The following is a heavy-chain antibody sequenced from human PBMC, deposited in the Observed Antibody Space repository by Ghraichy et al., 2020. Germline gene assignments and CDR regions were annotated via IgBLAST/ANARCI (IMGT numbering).Heavy chain of an antibody. J-gene: IGHJ4*02. Sequence: GGSLRLSCAASGFTFSSYWMSWVRQAPGKGLEWVANINLDGSEKYYVDSVKGRFTISRDNAKNSLYLQMNSLRAEDTAVYYCARESQHGYSAYVLGKYWGQGTLVTVSS. CDR1: GFTFSSYW. D-gene: IGHD5-12*01. V-gene: IGHV3-7*03. CDR3: ARESQHGYSAYVLGKY. CDR2: INLDGSEK.